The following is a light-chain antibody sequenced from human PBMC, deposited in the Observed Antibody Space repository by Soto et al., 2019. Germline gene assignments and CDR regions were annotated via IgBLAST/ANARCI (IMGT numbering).Light chain of an antibody. CDR2: EDN. V-gene: IGLV2-23*01. CDR1: SSDVGSYNL. Sequence: QSALTQPASVSGSPGQSITISCTGTSSDVGSYNLVSWYQQHPVKAPKLMIYEDNKRPSGVSNHFSGSKSGNTASLTISGLQAEDEAHYYCCSYAPISTVVFGGGTKLTVL. J-gene: IGLJ3*02. CDR3: CSYAPISTVV.